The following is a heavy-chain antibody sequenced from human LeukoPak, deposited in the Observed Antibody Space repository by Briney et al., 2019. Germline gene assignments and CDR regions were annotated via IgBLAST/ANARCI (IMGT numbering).Heavy chain of an antibody. CDR1: GGSISSSSYY. CDR2: IYYSGST. CDR3: APGAVAEYYFDY. J-gene: IGHJ4*02. Sequence: PSETLSLTCTVSGGSISSSSYYWGWIRQPPGKGLEWIGSIYYSGSTYYNPSLKSRVTISVDTSKNQFSLKLSSVTAADTAVYYCAPGAVAEYYFDYWGQGTLVTVSS. D-gene: IGHD6-19*01. V-gene: IGHV4-39*07.